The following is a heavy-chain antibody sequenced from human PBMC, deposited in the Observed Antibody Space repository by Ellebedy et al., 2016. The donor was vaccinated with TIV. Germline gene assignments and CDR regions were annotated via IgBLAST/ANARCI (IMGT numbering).Heavy chain of an antibody. CDR3: VREKSGHKWNDGFDS. D-gene: IGHD1-1*01. V-gene: IGHV3-74*01. CDR1: GLTFSSYW. CDR2: VNSDGSST. J-gene: IGHJ4*02. Sequence: PGGSLRLSCAASGLTFSSYWMHWVRQAPGKGLVWVSRVNSDGSSTTYADSVKGRFTISRDNAKHTLYLQMNSLRGEDTAVYYCVREKSGHKWNDGFDSWGQGTLVTVSS.